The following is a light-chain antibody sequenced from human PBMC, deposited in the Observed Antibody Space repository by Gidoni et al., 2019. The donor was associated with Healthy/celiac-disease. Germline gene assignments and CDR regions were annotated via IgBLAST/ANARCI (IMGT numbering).Light chain of an antibody. Sequence: EIVFTQSTATLSLSPGERATLSCRASQSVSSYLAWYQQKPGQAPRLLIYDASNRAPGIPARFSGSGSGTDVTLTISSLEPEDFAVYYCQQRSNWPPITFGPGTKVEIK. J-gene: IGKJ3*01. CDR3: QQRSNWPPIT. V-gene: IGKV3-11*01. CDR2: DAS. CDR1: QSVSSY.